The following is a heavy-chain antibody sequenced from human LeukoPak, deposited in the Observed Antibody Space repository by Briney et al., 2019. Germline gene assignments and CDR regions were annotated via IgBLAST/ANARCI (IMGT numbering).Heavy chain of an antibody. J-gene: IGHJ3*02. CDR1: GYTFTTCD. V-gene: IGHV1-8*03. CDR3: ARRSGSGRNPFHI. CDR2: INTNSGNT. Sequence: ASVKVSCKASGYTFTTCDINWARQSPGQGLEWMGYINTNSGNTGYARKFQGRVTITRTTSISTVYMELRSLRYEDTAVYYCARRSGSGRNPFHIWGHGTLVTVSS. D-gene: IGHD3-10*01.